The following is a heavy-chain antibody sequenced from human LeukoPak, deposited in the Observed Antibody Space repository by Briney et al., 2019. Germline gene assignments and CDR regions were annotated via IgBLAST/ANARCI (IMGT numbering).Heavy chain of an antibody. Sequence: SETLSLTCTVSGGSISSYYWSWIRQPPGKGLAWIGYIYYSGSTNYNPSLKSRVTISVDTSKNQFSLKLSSVTAADTAVYYCASRGSGYRYFQHWGQGTLVTVSS. CDR1: GGSISSYY. CDR2: IYYSGST. CDR3: ASRGSGYRYFQH. J-gene: IGHJ1*01. V-gene: IGHV4-59*01. D-gene: IGHD5-12*01.